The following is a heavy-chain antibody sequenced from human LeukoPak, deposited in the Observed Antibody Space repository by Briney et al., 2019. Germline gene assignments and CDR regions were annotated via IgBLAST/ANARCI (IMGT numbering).Heavy chain of an antibody. V-gene: IGHV3-23*01. CDR1: GFIFSTYA. J-gene: IGHJ6*02. D-gene: IGHD5-18*01. CDR3: AKDSEDTAMDDYYYYGMDV. Sequence: PGGSLRLSCSASGFIFSTYAMSWVRQAPGKGLEWVSGISGGGGDRYYTDSVNGRFTISRDNSRNTMFLQMNSLRAEDTAVYYCAKDSEDTAMDDYYYYGMDVWGQGTTVTVSS. CDR2: ISGGGGDR.